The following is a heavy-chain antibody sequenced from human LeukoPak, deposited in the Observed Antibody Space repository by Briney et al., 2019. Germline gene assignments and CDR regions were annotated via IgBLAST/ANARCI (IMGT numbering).Heavy chain of an antibody. J-gene: IGHJ4*02. CDR3: ARWAGGSYTYDY. Sequence: SVRVSCKASGGTFSSYAISWVRQAPGQGLEWMGRIIPILGIANYAQKFEGRVTITADKSTSTAYMELSSLRSEDTAVYYCARWAGGSYTYDYWGQGTLVTVS. CDR1: GGTFSSYA. CDR2: IIPILGIA. V-gene: IGHV1-69*04. D-gene: IGHD1-26*01.